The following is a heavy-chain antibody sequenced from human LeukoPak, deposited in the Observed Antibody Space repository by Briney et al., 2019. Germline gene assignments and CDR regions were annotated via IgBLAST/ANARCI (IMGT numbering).Heavy chain of an antibody. D-gene: IGHD4-11*01. CDR3: ATYSILNAREFRY. Sequence: GGSLRLSCAASGFTFSSYSMNWVRQAPGKGLEWVSSISSSSSYIYYADSVKGRFTISRDNAKNSVYLQMNSLGADDTAVYYCATYSILNAREFRYWGQGTLVTVTS. CDR2: ISSSSSYI. CDR1: GFTFSSYS. V-gene: IGHV3-21*01. J-gene: IGHJ1*01.